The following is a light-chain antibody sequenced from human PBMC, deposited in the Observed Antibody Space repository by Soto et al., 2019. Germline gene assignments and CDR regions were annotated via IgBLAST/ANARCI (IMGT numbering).Light chain of an antibody. CDR1: QSISSW. CDR3: QQYDSYPIT. J-gene: IGKJ5*01. Sequence: DIQMTQSPSTLSASVGDRVTITCRASQSISSWLAWFQQKPGKAPKLLIYKASSLESGVPLRFSGSGSGTKFTFPISSLQPDDFEIYFCQQYDSYPITFAKGTRLEIK. CDR2: KAS. V-gene: IGKV1-5*03.